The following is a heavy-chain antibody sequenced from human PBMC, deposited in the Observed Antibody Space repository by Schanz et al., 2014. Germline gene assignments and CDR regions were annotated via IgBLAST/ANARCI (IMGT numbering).Heavy chain of an antibody. D-gene: IGHD2-15*01. CDR3: ARDRGYCSGGSCLTFDY. CDR1: GFTFRDYY. Sequence: QVQLVESGGGVVQPGRSLRLSCAASGFTFRDYYMSWIRQAPGKGLEWVSDISSGSSYANYADSVKGRFTISRDNSKNTLYLQMNTLRAEDTAVYYCARDRGYCSGGSCLTFDYWGQGTLVTVSS. V-gene: IGHV3-11*06. J-gene: IGHJ4*02. CDR2: ISSGSSYA.